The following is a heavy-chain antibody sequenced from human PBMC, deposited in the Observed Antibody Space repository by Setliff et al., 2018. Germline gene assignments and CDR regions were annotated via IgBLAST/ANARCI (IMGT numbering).Heavy chain of an antibody. V-gene: IGHV1-69*13. Sequence: SVKVSCKASGGTFSTYAINWVRQAPGQGLEWMGGIIPMFGTTNYARKFQGRVTITADESAITAYMELSSLRSEDTAVYYCARVRDCSGGICHRGFHHYMDVWGKGTTVTVSS. CDR1: GGTFSTYA. J-gene: IGHJ6*03. CDR3: ARVRDCSGGICHRGFHHYMDV. D-gene: IGHD2-15*01. CDR2: IIPMFGTT.